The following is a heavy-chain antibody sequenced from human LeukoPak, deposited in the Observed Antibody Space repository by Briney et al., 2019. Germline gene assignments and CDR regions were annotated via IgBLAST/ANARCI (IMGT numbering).Heavy chain of an antibody. CDR3: AREIHSSGYYQNYYFDY. J-gene: IGHJ4*02. Sequence: SETLSLTCTVSGGSISSSSYYWDWIRQPPGKGLEWIGGIYYTGSTYYNPSLKSRVTISVDTSKNQFSLRLSSVTAADTAVYYCAREIHSSGYYQNYYFDYWGQGTLVTVSS. CDR2: IYYTGST. CDR1: GGSISSSSYY. V-gene: IGHV4-39*07. D-gene: IGHD3-22*01.